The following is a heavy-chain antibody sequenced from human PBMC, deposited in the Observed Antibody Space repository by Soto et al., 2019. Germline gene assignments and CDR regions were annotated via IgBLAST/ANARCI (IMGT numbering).Heavy chain of an antibody. CDR3: ARDIRDGYNYYYYYGMDV. CDR1: GFTFSSYA. D-gene: IGHD5-12*01. CDR2: ISYDGSNK. Sequence: QVQLVESGGGVVQPGRSLRLSCAASGFTFSSYAMHWVRQAPGKGLEWVAVISYDGSNKYYADSVKGRFTISRYNSKNTLYLQMNSLRAEDTAVYYCARDIRDGYNYYYYYGMDVWGQGTTVTVSS. J-gene: IGHJ6*02. V-gene: IGHV3-30-3*01.